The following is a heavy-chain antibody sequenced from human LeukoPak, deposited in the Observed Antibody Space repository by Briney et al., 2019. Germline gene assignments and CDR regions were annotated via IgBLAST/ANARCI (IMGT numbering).Heavy chain of an antibody. D-gene: IGHD3-10*01. V-gene: IGHV4-34*01. CDR1: GGSISSYY. Sequence: SETLSLTCTVSGGSISSYYWSWIRQPPGKGLEWIGEINHSGRTNYNPSLKSRVTISVDTSKNQFSLKLSSVTAADTAVYYCARRARGYGSGSYGRINNWFDPWGQGTLVTVSS. CDR2: INHSGRT. CDR3: ARRARGYGSGSYGRINNWFDP. J-gene: IGHJ5*02.